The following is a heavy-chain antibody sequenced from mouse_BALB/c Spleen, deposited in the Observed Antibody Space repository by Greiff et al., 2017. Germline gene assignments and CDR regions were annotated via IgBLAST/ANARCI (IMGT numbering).Heavy chain of an antibody. Sequence: VQLQQSGPELVKPGASVKMSCKASGYTFTSYYIHWVKQRPGQGLEWIGWIYPGDGSTKYNEKFKGKTTLTADKSSSTAYMLLSSLTSEDSAIYFCARRGYRYEAFDYWGQGTTLTVSS. D-gene: IGHD2-14*01. CDR3: ARRGYRYEAFDY. CDR1: GYTFTSYY. CDR2: IYPGDGST. J-gene: IGHJ2*01. V-gene: IGHV1S56*01.